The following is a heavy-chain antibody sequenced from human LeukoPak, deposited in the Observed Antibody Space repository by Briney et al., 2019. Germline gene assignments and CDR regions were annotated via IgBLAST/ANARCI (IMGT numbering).Heavy chain of an antibody. D-gene: IGHD2-8*01. CDR1: GGSISSSTYY. J-gene: IGHJ6*03. Sequence: TSETLSLTCTVSGGSISSSTYYWGWIRQPPGKGLEWIGSLYYTGTTYYNPSLKSRVTISVDTSKNQFSLRLNSLTAADTAVYYCARTNVDISYYYYMDVWGKGTTVTVS. V-gene: IGHV4-39*07. CDR3: ARTNVDISYYYYMDV. CDR2: LYYTGTT.